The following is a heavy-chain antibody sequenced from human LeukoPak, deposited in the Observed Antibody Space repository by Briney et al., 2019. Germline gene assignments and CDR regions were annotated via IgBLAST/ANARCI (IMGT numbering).Heavy chain of an antibody. CDR2: INHSGST. D-gene: IGHD5-18*01. J-gene: IGHJ4*02. CDR1: GGSFSGYY. CDR3: ARGKRDTAMVNENYFDY. V-gene: IGHV4-34*01. Sequence: PSETLSLTCAVYGGSFSGYYWSWIRQPPGKGLEWIGEINHSGSTNYNPSLKSRVTISVDTPKNQFSLKLSSVTAADTAVYYCARGKRDTAMVNENYFDYWGQGTLVTVSS.